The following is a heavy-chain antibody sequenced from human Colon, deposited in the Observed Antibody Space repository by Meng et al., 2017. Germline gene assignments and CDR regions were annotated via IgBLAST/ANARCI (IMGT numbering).Heavy chain of an antibody. D-gene: IGHD2-21*02. CDR1: GGSLRRYS. CDR2: IYYNGNT. Sequence: VPPRGSGPGLVRPSETLSLTCTVSGGSLRRYSWSWLRQSPGKGLEWIGYIYYNGNTNYNPSLKSRVTISLDMSENQVSLNLTSVTAADTAVYYCARGDVAYCGGDCYPVWGQGTLVTVSS. J-gene: IGHJ4*02. CDR3: ARGDVAYCGGDCYPV. V-gene: IGHV4-59*01.